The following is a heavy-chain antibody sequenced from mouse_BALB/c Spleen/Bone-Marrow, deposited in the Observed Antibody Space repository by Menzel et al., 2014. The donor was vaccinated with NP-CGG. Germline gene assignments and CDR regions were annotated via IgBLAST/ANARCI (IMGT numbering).Heavy chain of an antibody. V-gene: IGHV3-2*02. D-gene: IGHD2-4*01. J-gene: IGHJ4*01. CDR2: ISYSGST. CDR1: GYSITSDYA. Sequence: EVMLVESGPGLVKPSQSLSLTCTVTGYSITSDYAWNWIRQFPGNKLEWMGYISYSGSTSYDPSLKSRISITRDTSKNQFFLQLNSVTTEDTATYYCARSSYFDYDGAMDYWGQGTSVTVSS. CDR3: ARSSYFDYDGAMDY.